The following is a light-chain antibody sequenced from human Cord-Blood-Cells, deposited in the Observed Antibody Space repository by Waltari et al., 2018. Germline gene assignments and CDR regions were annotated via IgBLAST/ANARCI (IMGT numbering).Light chain of an antibody. J-gene: IGLJ2*01. V-gene: IGLV2-11*01. CDR2: DVS. CDR1: SSAVGGYNY. Sequence: QSALTQPRPVSGSPGQSVTISCTGTSSAVGGYNYVSWYQQHPGKAPKLMIYDVSKRPSGVPDRFSGSKSGNAASLTISGLQAEDEADYYCCSYAGSTMVFGGGTKLTVL. CDR3: CSYAGSTMV.